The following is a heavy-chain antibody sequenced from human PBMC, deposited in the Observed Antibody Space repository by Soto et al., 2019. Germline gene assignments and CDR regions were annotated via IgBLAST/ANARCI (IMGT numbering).Heavy chain of an antibody. V-gene: IGHV3-9*01. Sequence: RLSCAASGFTFDDYAMHWVRQAPGKGLEWVSGISWNSGSIGYADSVKGRFTISRDNAKNSLYLQMNSLRAEDTALYYCAPLEGTYYDFWSGPAWGQGTLVTVSS. CDR2: ISWNSGSI. CDR1: GFTFDDYA. J-gene: IGHJ5*02. CDR3: APLEGTYYDFWSGPA. D-gene: IGHD3-3*01.